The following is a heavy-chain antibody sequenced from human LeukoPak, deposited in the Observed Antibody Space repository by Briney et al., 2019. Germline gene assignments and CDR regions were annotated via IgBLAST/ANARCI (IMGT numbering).Heavy chain of an antibody. CDR2: ISRNSTYI. Sequence: GGSLRLSCAASGFTFSSNAMSWVRQAPGKGLEWVASISRNSTYIHYADSVKGRFTISRDNARNSLFLQMNNLRAEDTAIYYCASDEGNYFDYWGREPWSPSPQ. CDR3: ASDEGNYFDY. J-gene: IGHJ4*02. V-gene: IGHV3-21*01. CDR1: GFTFSSNA.